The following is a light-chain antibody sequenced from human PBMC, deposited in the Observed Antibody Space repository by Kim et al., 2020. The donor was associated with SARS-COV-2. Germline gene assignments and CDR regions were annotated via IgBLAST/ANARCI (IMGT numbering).Light chain of an antibody. V-gene: IGKV2-30*01. CDR3: MQGIHPIT. CDR2: KVS. CDR1: QSLVYSDGNTY. Sequence: DVVMTQSPLSLPVTLGQPASISCRSSQSLVYSDGNTYLNWFQQRPGQSPRRLIYKVSNRDSGVPDRFGGSGSGTDFTLKISRVEAEDVGVYYCMQGIHPITFGQGTRLEIK. J-gene: IGKJ5*01.